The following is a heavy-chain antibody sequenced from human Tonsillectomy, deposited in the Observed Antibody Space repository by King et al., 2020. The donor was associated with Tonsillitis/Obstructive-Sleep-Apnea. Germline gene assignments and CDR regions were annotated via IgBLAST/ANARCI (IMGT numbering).Heavy chain of an antibody. CDR2: ISGSGGST. CDR1: GFTFSSYA. J-gene: IGHJ4*02. V-gene: IGHV3-23*04. CDR3: AKIPHFNLLTFIDY. D-gene: IGHD1-26*01. Sequence: VQLVESGGGLVQPGGSLRLSCAASGFTFSSYAMSWVRQAPGKGLEWVSTISGSGGSTYYADSVKGRFTISRDNSKNTLYLQMNSLRVEDTAVYYCAKIPHFNLLTFIDYSGPGTLVTVSS.